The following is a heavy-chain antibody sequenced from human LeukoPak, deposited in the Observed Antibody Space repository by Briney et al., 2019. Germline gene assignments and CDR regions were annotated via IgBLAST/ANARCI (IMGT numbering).Heavy chain of an antibody. CDR1: GFTFSGYG. J-gene: IGHJ4*02. CDR3: AKDSPIYYIDY. D-gene: IGHD3-10*01. Sequence: GGSLRLSCAASGFTFSGYGMHWVRQAPGKGLEWVSFINYNGRNNYYADSVKGRFTISRDSSKNTLSLQMNSLRDEDTAVYYCAKDSPIYYIDYWGQGTLVTVSS. CDR2: INYNGRNN. V-gene: IGHV3-30*02.